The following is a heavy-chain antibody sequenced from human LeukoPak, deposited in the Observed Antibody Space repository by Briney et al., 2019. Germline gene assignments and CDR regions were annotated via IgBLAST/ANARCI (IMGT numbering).Heavy chain of an antibody. CDR3: ARVGDTALVTTDY. V-gene: IGHV3-21*01. CDR2: ISGSSTYI. D-gene: IGHD5-18*01. CDR1: GFTFSSYS. J-gene: IGHJ4*02. Sequence: GGSLRLSCAASGFTFSSYSMNWVRQAPGKGLEWVSSISGSSTYIYYADSVKGRFTISRDNAKKSLYLQMNSLRAEDTAVYYCARVGDTALVTTDYWGPGTLVTVSS.